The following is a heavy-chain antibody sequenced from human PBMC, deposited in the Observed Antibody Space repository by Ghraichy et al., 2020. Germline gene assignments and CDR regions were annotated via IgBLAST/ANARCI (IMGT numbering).Heavy chain of an antibody. Sequence: GSLRLSCDVSGVLIDRYYWTWIRRPPGKGLEWLGHIYYSGPTYNPSLKSRVSVSLDFSKNQFSLNLDSVTAADTAVYYCARGQTNRPTDAYDIWGQGTVVTVSS. J-gene: IGHJ3*02. CDR3: ARGQTNRPTDAYDI. V-gene: IGHV4-59*01. CDR1: GVLIDRYY. CDR2: IYYSGP. D-gene: IGHD2-8*01.